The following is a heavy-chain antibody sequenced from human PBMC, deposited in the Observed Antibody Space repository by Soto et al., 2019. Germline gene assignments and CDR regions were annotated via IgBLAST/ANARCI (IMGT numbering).Heavy chain of an antibody. V-gene: IGHV4-4*02. Sequence: SETLSLTCAVSGGSISSSNWWSWVRQPPGKGLEWIGEIYHSGSTNYNPSLKSRVTISVDKSKNQFSLKLSSVTAADTAVYYCARHPRYYDFWSGPIENWFDTWGQGTLVTVS. D-gene: IGHD3-3*01. J-gene: IGHJ5*02. CDR3: ARHPRYYDFWSGPIENWFDT. CDR1: GGSISSSNW. CDR2: IYHSGST.